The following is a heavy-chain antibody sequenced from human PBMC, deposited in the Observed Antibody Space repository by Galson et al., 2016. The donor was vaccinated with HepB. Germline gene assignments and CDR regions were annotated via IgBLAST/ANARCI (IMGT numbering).Heavy chain of an antibody. J-gene: IGHJ2*01. D-gene: IGHD2-15*01. Sequence: QSGAEVKKPGESLKISCTTSGYKFTGKWIGWVRQKPGKGLEWMGIIYPGDSDTRYGPSFQGQVTISAGKSTNTAHLQWSSLKASDTATYYCARSACSGGACYSFWYFDSWGRGTPVTVSS. CDR3: ARSACSGGACYSFWYFDS. CDR1: GYKFTGKW. CDR2: IYPGDSDT. V-gene: IGHV5-51*01.